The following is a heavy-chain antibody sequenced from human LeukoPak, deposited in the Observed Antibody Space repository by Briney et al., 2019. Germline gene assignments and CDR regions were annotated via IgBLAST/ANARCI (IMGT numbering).Heavy chain of an antibody. CDR1: GGSFSGYY. V-gene: IGHV4-34*01. Sequence: SETLSLTCAVYGGSFSGYYWSWIRQPPGKGLEWIGEINHSGSNKYNPSLKSRVTISVDTSKNQFSLKLSSVTAADTAVYYCARASDYANWFDPWGQETLVTVSS. J-gene: IGHJ5*02. CDR3: ARASDYANWFDP. D-gene: IGHD4-17*01. CDR2: INHSGSN.